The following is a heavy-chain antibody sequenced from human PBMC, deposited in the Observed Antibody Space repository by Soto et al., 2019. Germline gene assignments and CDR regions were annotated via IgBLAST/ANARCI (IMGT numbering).Heavy chain of an antibody. CDR3: ASTPGY. J-gene: IGHJ4*02. V-gene: IGHV4-31*03. CDR2: IYYSGST. CDR1: GGYISSEDYY. Sequence: LSLICTVSGGYISSEDYYWRWIRQHQGKGLEWIGFIYYSGSTYYNPSLKSRVTISVDTSKNQFSLKLSSVTAADTAVYYCASTPGYWGQGTLVTVSS.